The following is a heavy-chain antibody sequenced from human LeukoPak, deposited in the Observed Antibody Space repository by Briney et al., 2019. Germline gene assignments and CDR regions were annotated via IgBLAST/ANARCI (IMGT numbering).Heavy chain of an antibody. CDR1: GGSISSSSYY. CDR3: ASSYSSGQHNFDY. V-gene: IGHV4-39*07. J-gene: IGHJ4*02. Sequence: SETLSLTCTVSGGSISSSSYYWGWIRQPPGKGLEWIGSIYYIGSTYYNPSLKSRVTISVDTSKNQFSLKLSSVTAADTAVYYCASSYSSGQHNFDYWGQGTLVTVSS. CDR2: IYYIGST. D-gene: IGHD6-19*01.